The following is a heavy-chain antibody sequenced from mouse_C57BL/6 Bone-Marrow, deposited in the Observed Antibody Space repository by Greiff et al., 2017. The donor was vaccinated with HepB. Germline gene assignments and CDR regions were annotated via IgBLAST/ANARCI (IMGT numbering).Heavy chain of an antibody. CDR2: IYPGDGDT. D-gene: IGHD2-4*01. J-gene: IGHJ3*01. Sequence: QVQLQQSGPELVKPGASVKISCKASGYAFSSSWMNWVKQRPGKGLEWIGRIYPGDGDTNYNGKFKGKATLTADKSSSTAYMQLSSLTSEDSAVYFCASATFYYDLAWFAYWGQGTLVTVSA. CDR1: GYAFSSSW. V-gene: IGHV1-82*01. CDR3: ASATFYYDLAWFAY.